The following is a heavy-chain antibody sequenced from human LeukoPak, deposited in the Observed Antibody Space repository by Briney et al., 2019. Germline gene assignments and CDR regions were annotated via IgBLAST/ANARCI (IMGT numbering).Heavy chain of an antibody. V-gene: IGHV3-23*01. Sequence: LPGGSLRPSCAASGFTFSTYSMGWVRQAPGKGLEWVSVINNYGGSTFYADSVKGRFTISRDNSKNTLYLQMNSLRAEDTAVYYCARYWNDRYFDYWGQGTLVTVSS. D-gene: IGHD1-1*01. CDR1: GFTFSTYS. CDR3: ARYWNDRYFDY. J-gene: IGHJ4*02. CDR2: INNYGGST.